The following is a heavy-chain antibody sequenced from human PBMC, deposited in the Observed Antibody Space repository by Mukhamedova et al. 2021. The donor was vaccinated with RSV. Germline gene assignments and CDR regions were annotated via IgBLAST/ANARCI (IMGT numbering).Heavy chain of an antibody. V-gene: IGHV4-61*02. Sequence: GKTLEWIGRLHTTGSTDYNPSLESRVTISADTSKNLFSLHLTSVTAADTAVYFCAREAGLGWYHDWDQGTLVTVSS. CDR3: AREAGLGWYHD. CDR2: LHTTGST. D-gene: IGHD4-23*01. J-gene: IGHJ4*02.